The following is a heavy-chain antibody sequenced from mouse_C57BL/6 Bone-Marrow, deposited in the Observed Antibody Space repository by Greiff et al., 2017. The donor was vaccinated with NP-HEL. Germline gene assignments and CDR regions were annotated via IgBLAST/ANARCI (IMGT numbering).Heavy chain of an antibody. J-gene: IGHJ2*01. Sequence: QVQLKESGTELVKPGASVKLSCKASGYTFTSYWMHWVKQRPGQGLEWIGNINPSNGGTNYNEKFKSKATLTVDKSSSTAYMQLSSLTSEDSAVYYCARFLYYYGSSYAYWGQGTTLTVSS. CDR3: ARFLYYYGSSYAY. V-gene: IGHV1-53*01. CDR2: INPSNGGT. D-gene: IGHD1-1*01. CDR1: GYTFTSYW.